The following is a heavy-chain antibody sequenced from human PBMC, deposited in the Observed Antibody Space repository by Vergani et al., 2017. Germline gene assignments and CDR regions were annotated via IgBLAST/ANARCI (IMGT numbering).Heavy chain of an antibody. CDR3: AKALPRNSXYDYLYFYHAIDV. J-gene: IGHJ6*02. D-gene: IGHD5-12*01. CDR2: ISGSGGST. V-gene: IGHV3-23*01. CDR1: GFTFNHYA. Sequence: EVQLLESGGDLVQPGGSLRLSCAASGFTFNHYAMNWVRQAPGKGLEWVSGISGSGGSTYYAGSVKGRFTISRDSSKNTLYLQMNSLSAGDTAVYYCAKALPRNSXYDYLYFYHAIDVWGQGPTVTVSS.